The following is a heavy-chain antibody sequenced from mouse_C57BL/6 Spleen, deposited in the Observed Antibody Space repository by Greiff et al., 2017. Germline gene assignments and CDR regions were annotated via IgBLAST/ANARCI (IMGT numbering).Heavy chain of an antibody. CDR1: GFTFSDYG. CDR3: ARWFLYYAMDY. J-gene: IGHJ4*01. V-gene: IGHV5-17*01. Sequence: EVMLVESGGGLVKPGGSLKLSCAASGFTFSDYGMHWVRQAPEKGLEWVAYISSGSSTIYYADTVKGRFTISRDNAKNTLFLQMTSLRSEDTAMYYCARWFLYYAMDYWGQGTSVTVSS. CDR2: ISSGSSTI. D-gene: IGHD2-2*01.